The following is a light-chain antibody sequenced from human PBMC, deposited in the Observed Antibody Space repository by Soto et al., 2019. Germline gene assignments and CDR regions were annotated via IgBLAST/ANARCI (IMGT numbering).Light chain of an antibody. CDR2: ADN. CDR3: GSWDSSLSAYV. Sequence: QSVMTQPPSVSAAPGQTVTISCSGSSSNIGGNSVSWYQQLPGTAPKLLIYADNKRPSGIPDRFSGSKSGTSATLGITVFQTGDEADYYCGSWDSSLSAYVFGTGTKLTVL. J-gene: IGLJ1*01. V-gene: IGLV1-51*01. CDR1: SSNIGGNS.